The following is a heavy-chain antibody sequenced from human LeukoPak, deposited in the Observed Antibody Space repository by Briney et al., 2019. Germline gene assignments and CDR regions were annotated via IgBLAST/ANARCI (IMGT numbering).Heavy chain of an antibody. Sequence: SVNVSCKASGGTFSNYAISWVRQAPGQGLEWMGRIIPILGIANYAQKFQGRVTITADKSTSTAYMELSSLRSEDTAVYYCARGVTYSSGWSYYYYGMDVWGQGTTVTVSS. D-gene: IGHD6-19*01. V-gene: IGHV1-69*04. CDR1: GGTFSNYA. J-gene: IGHJ6*02. CDR3: ARGVTYSSGWSYYYYGMDV. CDR2: IIPILGIA.